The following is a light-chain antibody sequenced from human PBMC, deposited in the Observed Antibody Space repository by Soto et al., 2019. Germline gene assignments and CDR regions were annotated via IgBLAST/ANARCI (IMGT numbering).Light chain of an antibody. CDR1: QSISRH. V-gene: IGKV1-39*01. J-gene: IGKJ3*01. CDR3: QQTYNIPRT. Sequence: DIQMTQSPSSLSASLGDRVTITCRASQSISRHLNWYQQKPGKAPRLLIYAASSLQSGVQSRFSGSGSGTDFILTITSLQPEDSATYYCQQTYNIPRTFGPGTKVD. CDR2: AAS.